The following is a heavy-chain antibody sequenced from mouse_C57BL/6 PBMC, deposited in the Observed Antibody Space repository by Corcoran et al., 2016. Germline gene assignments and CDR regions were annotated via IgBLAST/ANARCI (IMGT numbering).Heavy chain of an antibody. CDR2: INTYSGVP. CDR1: GYTFTTYG. V-gene: IGHV9-3*01. CDR3: ARGSHFDY. J-gene: IGHJ2*01. Sequence: QIQLVQSGPELKKPGETVNISCKASGYTFTTYGMSWVKQAPGKGLKWMGWINTYSGVPTYADDFKGRFAFSLETSASTAYLQINNLKNEDTATYFCARGSHFDYWGQGTTLTVSS.